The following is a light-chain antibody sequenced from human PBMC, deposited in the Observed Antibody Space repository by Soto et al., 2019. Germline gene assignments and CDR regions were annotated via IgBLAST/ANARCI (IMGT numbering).Light chain of an antibody. V-gene: IGLV4-69*01. Sequence: QSVLTQSPSASASLGASVKLTCTLSSGHSSYAIAWHQQQPEKGPRYLMKLNSDGSHYKRGGIPDRFSGSSSGAERYLTISSLQSEDEADYYCQTWGTGIQVFGTGTKLTVL. CDR1: SGHSSYA. CDR2: LNSDGSH. J-gene: IGLJ1*01. CDR3: QTWGTGIQV.